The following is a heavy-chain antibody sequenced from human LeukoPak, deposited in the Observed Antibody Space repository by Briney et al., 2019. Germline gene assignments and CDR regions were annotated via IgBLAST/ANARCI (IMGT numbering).Heavy chain of an antibody. CDR2: ISSSSSYI. D-gene: IGHD4-17*01. J-gene: IGHJ4*02. Sequence: GGSLRLSCAASGFTFSSYSMNWVRQAPGKGLEWVSSISSSSSYIYYADSVKGRFTISRDNAKNSLYLQMNSLRAEDTAVYYCARDHNYGDYGPDYWGQGTLVTVSS. V-gene: IGHV3-21*01. CDR1: GFTFSSYS. CDR3: ARDHNYGDYGPDY.